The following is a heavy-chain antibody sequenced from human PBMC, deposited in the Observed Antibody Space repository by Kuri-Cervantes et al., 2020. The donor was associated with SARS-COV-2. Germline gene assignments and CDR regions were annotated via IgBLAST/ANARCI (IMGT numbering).Heavy chain of an antibody. D-gene: IGHD2-21*01. V-gene: IGHV1-18*01. CDR3: YCAPKEGFDS. CDR1: GYTFTSYG. CDR2: ISAYNGNT. J-gene: IGHJ4*02. Sequence: ASVKVSCKASGYTFTSYGISWVRQAPGQGLEWMGWISAYNGNTNYAQKFQDRVTITRDRSMSTAYMELSSLTSEDTAIYYCYCAPKEGFDSWGQGTLVTVSS.